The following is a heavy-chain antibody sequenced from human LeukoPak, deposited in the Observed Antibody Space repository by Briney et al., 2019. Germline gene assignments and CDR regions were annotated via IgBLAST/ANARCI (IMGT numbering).Heavy chain of an antibody. J-gene: IGHJ4*02. D-gene: IGHD2-15*01. CDR1: GFTVSSNH. V-gene: IGHV3-53*05. Sequence: GGSLRLSCAASGFTVSSNHMSWVRQAPGKGLEWVSLIYSSDNTYYADSVKGRFTISRDISKNTLSLQMKSLRPDDTAVYYCARGCSGGSCYSAFDYWGQGTLVTVSS. CDR3: ARGCSGGSCYSAFDY. CDR2: IYSSDNT.